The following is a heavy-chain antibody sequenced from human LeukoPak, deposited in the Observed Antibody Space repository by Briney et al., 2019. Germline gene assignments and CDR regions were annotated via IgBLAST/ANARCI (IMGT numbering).Heavy chain of an antibody. Sequence: SETLSLTCAVYGGSFSGYYWSWIRQPPGKGLEWIGEINHSGSTNYNPSLKSRVTISVDTSKNQFSLKLSSVTAADTAVYYCATQGLLGGDNFDYWGQGTLVTVSS. CDR1: GGSFSGYY. V-gene: IGHV4-34*01. J-gene: IGHJ4*02. CDR3: ATQGLLGGDNFDY. CDR2: INHSGST. D-gene: IGHD6-25*01.